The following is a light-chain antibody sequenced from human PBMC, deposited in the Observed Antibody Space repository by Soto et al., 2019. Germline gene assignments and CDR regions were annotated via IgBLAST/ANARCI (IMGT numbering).Light chain of an antibody. Sequence: EIVLTQSQSTLSLSPGERATLSCRASQSFSSSYLAWYQQKPGQAPRLLIYGASSRATGIPDRFSGSGSGTDFTLTISSLEPEDFAVYYCQHYGSAFFTFGPGTKVDVK. CDR2: GAS. J-gene: IGKJ3*01. CDR3: QHYGSAFFT. V-gene: IGKV3-20*01. CDR1: QSFSSSY.